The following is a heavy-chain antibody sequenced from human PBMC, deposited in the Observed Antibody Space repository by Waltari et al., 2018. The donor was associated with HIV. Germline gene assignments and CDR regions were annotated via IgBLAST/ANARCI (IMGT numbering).Heavy chain of an antibody. CDR3: TTSMGGSYYGRDY. CDR1: RLPYGTAG. CDR2: IKSKSHGGTT. D-gene: IGHD1-26*01. V-gene: IGHV3-15*01. J-gene: IGHJ4*02. Sequence: EVRLVESGGGLVKPGGSLKLACAGSRLPYGTAGLSWVRQASGKGLEWVGRIKSKSHGGTTDYAAPVKGRFTISRDDSKDTLYPQMNSLKTEDTAVYYCTTSMGGSYYGRDYWGQGTLVTVSS.